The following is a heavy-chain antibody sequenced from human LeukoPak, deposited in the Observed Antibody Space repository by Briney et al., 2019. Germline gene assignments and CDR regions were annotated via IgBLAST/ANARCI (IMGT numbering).Heavy chain of an antibody. D-gene: IGHD6-6*01. CDR2: INPSGGST. CDR1: GYTFTSYD. V-gene: IGHV1-46*01. Sequence: ASVKVSCKASGYTFTSYDINWVRQATGQGLEWMGIINPSGGSTSYAQKFQGRVTMTRDTSTSTVYMELSSLRSEDTAVYYCAREKEYSSSSYRYYGMDVWGQGTTVTVSS. J-gene: IGHJ6*02. CDR3: AREKEYSSSSYRYYGMDV.